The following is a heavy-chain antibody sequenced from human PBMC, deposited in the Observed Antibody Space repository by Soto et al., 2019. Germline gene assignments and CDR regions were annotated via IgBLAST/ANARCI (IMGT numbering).Heavy chain of an antibody. D-gene: IGHD3-10*01. CDR2: IYYSGST. J-gene: IGHJ6*02. CDR1: GGSISSGGYY. CDR3: ARDYYGSGSYYGSYYYYGMDV. V-gene: IGHV4-61*08. Sequence: SETLSLTCTVSGGSISSGGYYWSWIRQHPGKGLEWIGYIYYSGSTNYNPSLKSRVTISVDTSKNQFSLKLSSVTAADTAVYYCARDYYGSGSYYGSYYYYGMDVWGQGTTVTVSS.